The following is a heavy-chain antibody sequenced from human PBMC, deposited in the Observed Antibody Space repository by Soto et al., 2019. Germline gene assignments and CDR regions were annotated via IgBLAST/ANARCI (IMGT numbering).Heavy chain of an antibody. CDR1: GFSVTSNY. CDR2: TYSGGGT. CDR3: ARVHPFPAQSSDDLMPTFLDL. Sequence: QLVESGGGLIQPGGSLRLNCAGSGFSVTSNYMGWVRQAPGKGLEWVSATYSGGGTYYADSVEGRFTVSTDTSRNTLVLQMNSLRAEDTALYYCARVHPFPAQSSDDLMPTFLDLWGQGTLVTVSS. D-gene: IGHD5-12*01. J-gene: IGHJ5*02. V-gene: IGHV3-53*01.